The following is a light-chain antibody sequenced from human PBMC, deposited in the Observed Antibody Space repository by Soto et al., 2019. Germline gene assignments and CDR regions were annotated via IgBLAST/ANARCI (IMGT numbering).Light chain of an antibody. V-gene: IGKV3-15*01. Sequence: EIVMTQSPVTLSVSPGERDTLSCRASQSVSSNLAWYQQKPGQAPSLLIYGAFTRATGIPARVSGTGSGTEFTPTISSLQSEDFARYYCQQYNDWPLTFGQGTKVDI. CDR1: QSVSSN. J-gene: IGKJ1*01. CDR3: QQYNDWPLT. CDR2: GAF.